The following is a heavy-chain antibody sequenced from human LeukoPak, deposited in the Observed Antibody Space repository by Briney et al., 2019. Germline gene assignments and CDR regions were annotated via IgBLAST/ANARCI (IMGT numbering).Heavy chain of an antibody. CDR2: ISASGGGT. CDR1: GFTFSSSA. CDR3: AQDQRWDSPHYLDC. D-gene: IGHD1-26*01. J-gene: IGHJ4*02. Sequence: GESLRLSCAASGFTFSSSAMSWVRQVPGKGLEWVSGISASGGGTYYADSVRGRFTISRDTSKNTLYVQMNSLRDEDTAVYYCAQDQRWDSPHYLDCWGQGTLVTVSS. V-gene: IGHV3-23*01.